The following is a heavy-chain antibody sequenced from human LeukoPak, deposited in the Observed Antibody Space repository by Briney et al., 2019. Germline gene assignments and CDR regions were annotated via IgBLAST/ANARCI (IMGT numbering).Heavy chain of an antibody. Sequence: SETLSLTCTVSGGSIRSYHWSWLRPSPGKALEWIAYINSRGDTKYNPSLKSRVTISMDTPKNKFSLKVSSVTDADTALYFCARTTSNGSADYWGQGTQGTVS. D-gene: IGHD2-8*01. CDR3: ARTTSNGSADY. V-gene: IGHV4-59*08. J-gene: IGHJ4*02. CDR1: GGSIRSYH. CDR2: INSRGDT.